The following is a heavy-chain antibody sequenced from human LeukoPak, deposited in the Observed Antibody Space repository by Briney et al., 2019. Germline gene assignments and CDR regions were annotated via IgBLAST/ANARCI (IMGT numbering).Heavy chain of an antibody. CDR2: IYPGDSDT. J-gene: IGHJ6*02. Sequence: GESLKISCQGSGYSFTSYWIGWVRQMPGKGLEWMGIIYPGDSDTRYSPSFQGQVTISADKSISTAYLQWSSLKASDTAMYYCARHYDILTGYSYYYYGMDVWGQGTTVIVSS. CDR1: GYSFTSYW. D-gene: IGHD3-9*01. CDR3: ARHYDILTGYSYYYYGMDV. V-gene: IGHV5-51*01.